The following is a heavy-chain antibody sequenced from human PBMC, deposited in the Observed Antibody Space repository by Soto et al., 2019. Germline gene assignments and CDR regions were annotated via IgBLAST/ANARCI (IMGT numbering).Heavy chain of an antibody. CDR2: IIPIFGSA. CDR3: VRYEYHDLPGYWALRYYFAH. V-gene: IGHV1-69*01. CDR1: GGTFSSYA. Sequence: QVQLVQSGAEVKKPGSSVKVSCKASGGTFSSYAISWVRQAPGQGLEWMGGIIPIFGSANYAQKFQGRVTITPDESTSTVYMEVSSLRSEDTPVYYCVRYEYHDLPGYWALRYYFAHWGQGTLVTVSS. D-gene: IGHD3-9*01. J-gene: IGHJ4*02.